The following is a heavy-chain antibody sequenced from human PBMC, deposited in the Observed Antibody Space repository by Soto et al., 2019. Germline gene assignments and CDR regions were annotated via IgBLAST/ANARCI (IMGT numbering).Heavy chain of an antibody. Sequence: GGSLRLSCAASGFTFDDYAMHWVRQAPGKGLEWVSGISWNSGSIGYADSVKGRFTISRDNAKNSLYLQMNSLRAEDTALYYCAKEHMVYADYYYYYMDVWGKGTTVTVSS. CDR1: GFTFDDYA. D-gene: IGHD2-8*01. CDR2: ISWNSGSI. V-gene: IGHV3-9*01. CDR3: AKEHMVYADYYYYYMDV. J-gene: IGHJ6*03.